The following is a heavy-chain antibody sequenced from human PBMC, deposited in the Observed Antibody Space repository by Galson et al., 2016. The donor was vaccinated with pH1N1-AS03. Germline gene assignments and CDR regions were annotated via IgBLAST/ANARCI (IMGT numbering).Heavy chain of an antibody. CDR3: ARVPDGDYFGMLDTPQNAFEI. CDR1: GASITSDGFY. Sequence: SETLSLTCIVSGASITSDGFYWAWIRQPPGRGLEWLGSVSYRGEAFYSTSLRGRVTVSVDTSKNQFSLNVHSLTAADTALYFCARVPDGDYFGMLDTPQNAFEIWGQGTMVIVSS. V-gene: IGHV4-39*07. D-gene: IGHD3-3*01. CDR2: VSYRGEA. J-gene: IGHJ3*02.